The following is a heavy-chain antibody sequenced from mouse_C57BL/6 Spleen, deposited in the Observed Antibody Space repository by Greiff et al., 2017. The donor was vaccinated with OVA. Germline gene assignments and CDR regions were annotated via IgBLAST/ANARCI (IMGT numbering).Heavy chain of an antibody. V-gene: IGHV5-6*02. CDR2: ISSGGSYT. CDR1: GFTFSSYG. J-gene: IGHJ4*01. Sequence: EVMLVESGGDLVKPGGSLKLSCAASGFTFSSYGMSWVRQTPDKRLEWVATISSGGSYTYYPDSVKGRFTISRDNAKNTLYLQMSSLKSEDTAMYYCARDYYCSSYVSYAMDYWGQGTSVTVSS. D-gene: IGHD1-1*01. CDR3: ARDYYCSSYVSYAMDY.